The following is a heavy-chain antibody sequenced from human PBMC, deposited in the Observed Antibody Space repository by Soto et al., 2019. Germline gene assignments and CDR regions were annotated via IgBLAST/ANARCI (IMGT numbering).Heavy chain of an antibody. V-gene: IGHV3-64*01. CDR1: GFTFSSYA. Sequence: EVQLVESGGGLVQPGGSLRLSCAASGFTFSSYALHWVRQAPGKGLEYVSTISRNGGSTYNANSVKGRFTISRDNSKNPLYLQMGSLRTDVMAVYYCAREGGSYYFDYWGQGTLVTVSS. J-gene: IGHJ4*02. D-gene: IGHD1-26*01. CDR3: AREGGSYYFDY. CDR2: ISRNGGST.